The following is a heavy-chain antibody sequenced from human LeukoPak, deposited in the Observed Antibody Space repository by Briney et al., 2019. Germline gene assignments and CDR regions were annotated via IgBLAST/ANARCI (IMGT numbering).Heavy chain of an antibody. CDR2: LNPNSGGT. CDR1: GYAFTVYY. Sequence: ASVKVSCKTSGYAFTVYYLYWVRQAPGQGLEWMGWLNPNSGGTNSAQNFQGRVTMTRDTSISTAYMELSSLRSDDPALYYCARAGVGPTVGFDMWGQGTMVTVSS. V-gene: IGHV1-2*02. CDR3: ARAGVGPTVGFDM. J-gene: IGHJ3*02. D-gene: IGHD1-26*01.